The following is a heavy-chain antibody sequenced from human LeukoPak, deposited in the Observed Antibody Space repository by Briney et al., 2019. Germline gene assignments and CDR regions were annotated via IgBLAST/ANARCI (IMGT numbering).Heavy chain of an antibody. Sequence: ASVKVSCRASGYTFTDYYMHWVRQAPGQGPEWVGWINSNSGATNYAQKFQGRVTMTRDTSISTVYMELSSLRSDDTAVYYCARWYCSGGSCYGDHFDYWGQGTLVTVSS. V-gene: IGHV1-2*02. CDR2: INSNSGAT. CDR3: ARWYCSGGSCYGDHFDY. CDR1: GYTFTDYY. D-gene: IGHD2-15*01. J-gene: IGHJ4*02.